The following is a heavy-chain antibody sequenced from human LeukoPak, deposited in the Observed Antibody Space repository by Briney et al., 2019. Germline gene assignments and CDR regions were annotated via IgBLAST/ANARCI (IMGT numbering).Heavy chain of an antibody. Sequence: GGSLRLSCAASGFTFSSCALSWVRQAPGKGLEGVSTVSVNGGTTYYADSVKSRFTISRDNSKNTLSLHMNTLRAEDTAVYFYAKELHGSGNYAFDYWGQGTLVTVSS. V-gene: IGHV3-23*01. CDR1: GFTFSSCA. D-gene: IGHD3-10*01. CDR2: VSVNGGTT. J-gene: IGHJ4*02. CDR3: AKELHGSGNYAFDY.